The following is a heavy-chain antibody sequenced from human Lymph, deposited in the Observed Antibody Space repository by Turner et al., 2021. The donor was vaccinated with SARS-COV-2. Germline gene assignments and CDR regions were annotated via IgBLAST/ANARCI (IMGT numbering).Heavy chain of an antibody. J-gene: IGHJ6*02. CDR1: GGTFSSSA. Sequence: QVQLVQSGAEVKKPGSSVKVSCKASGGTFSSSAISWVRQAPGQGLEWMGGITPLLAIANYEQKFQGRVTITADKSTSTAYMELSSLRSEDTAVYFCARIAAPGMGGGVHYYYYAMDVWGQGTTVTVSS. D-gene: IGHD6-13*01. CDR3: ARIAAPGMGGGVHYYYYAMDV. CDR2: ITPLLAIA. V-gene: IGHV1-69*10.